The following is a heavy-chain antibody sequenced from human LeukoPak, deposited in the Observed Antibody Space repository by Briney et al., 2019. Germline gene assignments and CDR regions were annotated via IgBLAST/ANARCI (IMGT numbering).Heavy chain of an antibody. Sequence: SETLSLTCTVSGGSISSYYWSWVRQPAGKGLEWIGRLYTSGSTNYNPSLKSRVTMSVDTSRNQLSLKLSSVTAADTAVYYCARDLSTVVPGGTPDYCYYMDVWGKGTTVTV. CDR1: GGSISSYY. V-gene: IGHV4-4*07. J-gene: IGHJ6*03. CDR2: LYTSGST. CDR3: ARDLSTVVPGGTPDYCYYMDV. D-gene: IGHD2-2*02.